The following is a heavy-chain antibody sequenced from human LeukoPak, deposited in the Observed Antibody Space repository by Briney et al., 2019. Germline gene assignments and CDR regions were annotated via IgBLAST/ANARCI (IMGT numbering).Heavy chain of an antibody. Sequence: GGSLRLSCAASGFTFSSYAMSWVRQAPGKGLEWVGRIKSKTDGGTTDYAAPVKGRFTISRDDSKNTLYLQMNSLKTEDTAVYYCTTSLTGRLPDIWGQGTMVTVSS. CDR1: GFTFSSYA. V-gene: IGHV3-15*01. CDR2: IKSKTDGGTT. CDR3: TTSLTGRLPDI. J-gene: IGHJ3*02. D-gene: IGHD2-15*01.